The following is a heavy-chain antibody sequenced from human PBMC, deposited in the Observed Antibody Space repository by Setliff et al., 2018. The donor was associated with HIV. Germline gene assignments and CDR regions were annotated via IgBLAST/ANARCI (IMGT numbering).Heavy chain of an antibody. CDR2: MQHSGRT. Sequence: ETLSLTCAVYGGSFSGYCWSWIRRPPGKGLEWIGEMQHSGRTNYNPSLRSRVTTSVDTSKSQFPLKLSSVTAADTAVYYCARVSCSSWYSIPLYYYYSMDVWGKGTTVTVSS. CDR3: ARVSCSSWYSIPLYYYYSMDV. J-gene: IGHJ6*03. V-gene: IGHV4-34*01. CDR1: GGSFSGYC. D-gene: IGHD6-13*01.